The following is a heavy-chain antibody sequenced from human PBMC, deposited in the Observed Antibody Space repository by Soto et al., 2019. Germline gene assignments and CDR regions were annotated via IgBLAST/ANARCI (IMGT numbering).Heavy chain of an antibody. V-gene: IGHV4-31*03. CDR1: GGSISSGGYY. CDR2: IYYSGST. D-gene: IGHD3-3*01. Sequence: TLSLTCTVSGGSISSGGYYWSWIRQHPGKGLEWIGYIYYSGSTYYNPSLKSRVTISVDTSKNQFSLKLSSVTAADTAVYYCARVKGEYDFWSGYYRFFSGMDVWGQGTTVTVSS. J-gene: IGHJ6*02. CDR3: ARVKGEYDFWSGYYRFFSGMDV.